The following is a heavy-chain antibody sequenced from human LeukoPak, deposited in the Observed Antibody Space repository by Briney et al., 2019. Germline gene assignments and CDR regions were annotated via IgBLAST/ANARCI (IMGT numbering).Heavy chain of an antibody. Sequence: GASVTVSCKGSGYTFTSYGISWVRQAPGQGLEWMGWISAYNGNTNYAQKLQGRVTMTTDTATSTAYMELRSLRSDDTAVYYCARRAGYSSSWNQYYYYYAMDVWGQGTTVTVSS. J-gene: IGHJ6*02. V-gene: IGHV1-18*01. CDR2: ISAYNGNT. CDR1: GYTFTSYG. CDR3: ARRAGYSSSWNQYYYYYAMDV. D-gene: IGHD6-13*01.